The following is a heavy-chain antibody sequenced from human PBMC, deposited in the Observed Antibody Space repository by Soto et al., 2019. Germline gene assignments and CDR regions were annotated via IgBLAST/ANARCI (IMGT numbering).Heavy chain of an antibody. CDR1: GFTFSSYA. D-gene: IGHD5-18*01. Sequence: QVQLVESGGGVVQPGRSLRLSCAASGFTFSSYAMHWVRQAPGKGLEWVAVISYDGSNKYYADSVKGRFTISRDNSKNTLYLQMNSLRAEDTAVYYCARDRFGGYSYGYNWFDPWGHGTLVTVSS. CDR2: ISYDGSNK. V-gene: IGHV3-30-3*01. CDR3: ARDRFGGYSYGYNWFDP. J-gene: IGHJ5*02.